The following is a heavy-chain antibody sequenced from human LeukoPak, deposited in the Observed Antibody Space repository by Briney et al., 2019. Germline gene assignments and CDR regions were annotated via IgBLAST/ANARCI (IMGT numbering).Heavy chain of an antibody. CDR3: ARGLYSNSGSAGY. CDR1: GGSFSGYY. CDR2: INHSGST. Sequence: SETLSLTCAVYGGSFSGYYWSWIRQPPGKGLEWIGEINHSGSTNYNPSLKSRVTISVDTSKNQFSLKLSSVTAADTAVYYCARGLYSNSGSAGYWGQGTLVTVSS. V-gene: IGHV4-34*01. D-gene: IGHD4-11*01. J-gene: IGHJ4*02.